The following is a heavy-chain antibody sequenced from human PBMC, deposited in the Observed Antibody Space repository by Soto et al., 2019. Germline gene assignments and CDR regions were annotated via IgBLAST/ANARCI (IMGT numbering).Heavy chain of an antibody. D-gene: IGHD1-1*01. CDR3: ARNGTQTGYSYGMDV. V-gene: IGHV1-69*01. CDR2: IIPIFDTA. J-gene: IGHJ6*02. Sequence: QVQLVQSGAELRKPGSSVKVSCKASGGTFSDFTINWVRQAPGQRLEWMGGIIPIFDTANYAEKFQGRVKITADESTSTSFMEVSSLRSEDTAVYYCARNGTQTGYSYGMDVWGQGTMVTVSS. CDR1: GGTFSDFT.